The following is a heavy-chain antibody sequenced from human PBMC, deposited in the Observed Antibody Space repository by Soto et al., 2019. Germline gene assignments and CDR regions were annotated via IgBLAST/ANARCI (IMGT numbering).Heavy chain of an antibody. CDR3: ARFSLTIFGGNWFDP. Sequence: SETLSLPCTVSGGSISSSSYYWGWIRQPPGKGLEWIGSIYYSGSTYYNPSLKSRVTISVDTSKNQFSLKLSSVTAADTAVYYCARFSLTIFGGNWFDPWGQGTLVTVSS. J-gene: IGHJ5*02. V-gene: IGHV4-39*01. D-gene: IGHD3-3*01. CDR1: GGSISSSSYY. CDR2: IYYSGST.